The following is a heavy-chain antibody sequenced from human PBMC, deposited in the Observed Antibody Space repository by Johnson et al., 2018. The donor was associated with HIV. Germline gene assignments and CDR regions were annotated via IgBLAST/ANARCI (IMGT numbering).Heavy chain of an antibody. J-gene: IGHJ3*02. V-gene: IGHV3-11*04. Sequence: QVQLVESGGGLVKPGGSLRLSCAASGFTFSDYYMSWIRQAPGKGLEWVSYISSSGSTMYYAASVKGRFPISRDNSKNTLYLQMNSLRAEDTAVYYCARERDSGSYGDAFDIWGQGTMVTVSS. CDR2: ISSSGSTM. D-gene: IGHD1-26*01. CDR3: ARERDSGSYGDAFDI. CDR1: GFTFSDYY.